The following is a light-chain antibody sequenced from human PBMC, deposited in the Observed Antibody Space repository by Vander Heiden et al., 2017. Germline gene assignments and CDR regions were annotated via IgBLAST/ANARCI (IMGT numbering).Light chain of an antibody. CDR2: GAS. CDR3: QQCSIWPPNT. J-gene: IGKJ5*01. V-gene: IGKV3-15*01. Sequence: DMVLPQSPVTVPVPPGDRATLSCRASQSVGTDLAWYQQKPGQAPRLIIYGASNRATGIPARFSGSGSGTEFTLTISSLQSEDFAVYYCQQCSIWPPNTFGQGTRLEIK. CDR1: QSVGTD.